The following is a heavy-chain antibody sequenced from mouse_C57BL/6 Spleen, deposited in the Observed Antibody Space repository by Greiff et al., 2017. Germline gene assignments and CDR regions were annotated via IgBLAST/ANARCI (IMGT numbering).Heavy chain of an antibody. J-gene: IGHJ1*03. CDR1: GYTFTDYN. D-gene: IGHD2-3*01. V-gene: IGHV1-22*01. CDR3: ARWGYDGYYYGYWYIDV. CDR2: INPNNGGT. Sequence: EVQLQQSGPELVKPGASVKMSCKASGYTFTDYNMHWVKQSHGKSLEWIGYINPNNGGTSYNQKFKGKATLTVNQSSSTAYMELRSLTSEDSAVYYCARWGYDGYYYGYWYIDVWGTGTTVTVSS.